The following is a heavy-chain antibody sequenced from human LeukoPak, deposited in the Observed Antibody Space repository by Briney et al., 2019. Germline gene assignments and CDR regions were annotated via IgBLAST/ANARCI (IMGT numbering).Heavy chain of an antibody. D-gene: IGHD2-2*01. CDR3: AKGGCSSTSCYPPGYYYGMDV. CDR2: ISGSGGST. J-gene: IGHJ6*04. V-gene: IGHV3-23*01. Sequence: PGGSRRLSCAASGFTFSSYEMNWVRQAPGKGLEWVSAISGSGGSTYYADSVKGRFTISRDNSKNTLYLQMNSLRAEDTAVYYRAKGGCSSTSCYPPGYYYGMDVWGEGTTATVSS. CDR1: GFTFSSYE.